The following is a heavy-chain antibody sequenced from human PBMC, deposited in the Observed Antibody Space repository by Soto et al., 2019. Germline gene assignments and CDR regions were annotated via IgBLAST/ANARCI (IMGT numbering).Heavy chain of an antibody. D-gene: IGHD3-9*01. V-gene: IGHV1-69*06. Sequence: QVQLVQSGAEVKKPGSSVKVSCKASGGTFSSYAISWVRQAPGQGLEWMGGIIPIFGTANYAQKFQGRVTMTRNTSISTAYMELSSLRSEDTAVYYCARGLDYDILTGSRWFDPWGQGTLVTVSS. J-gene: IGHJ5*02. CDR2: IIPIFGTA. CDR1: GGTFSSYA. CDR3: ARGLDYDILTGSRWFDP.